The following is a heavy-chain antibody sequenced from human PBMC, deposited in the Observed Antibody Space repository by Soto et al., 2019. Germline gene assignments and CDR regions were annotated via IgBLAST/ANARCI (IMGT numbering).Heavy chain of an antibody. CDR3: ARSPIYGDYALSCFDY. Sequence: SETLSLTCTVSGGSISSSSYYWGWIRQPPGKGLEWIGSIYYSGSTYYNPSLKSRVTISVDTSKNQFSLKPSSVTAADTAVYYCARSPIYGDYALSCFDYWGQGTLVTVSS. CDR1: GGSISSSSYY. V-gene: IGHV4-39*01. CDR2: IYYSGST. D-gene: IGHD4-17*01. J-gene: IGHJ4*02.